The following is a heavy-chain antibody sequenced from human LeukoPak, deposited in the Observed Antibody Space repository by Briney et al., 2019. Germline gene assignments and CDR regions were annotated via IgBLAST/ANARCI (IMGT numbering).Heavy chain of an antibody. V-gene: IGHV4-59*01. CDR3: ARSPNPYYDILTGYHWFDP. CDR1: GGSFSDYY. J-gene: IGHJ5*02. Sequence: SETLSLTCAVYGGSFSDYYWSWIRQPPGKGLEWIGYIYYSGSTNYNPSLKSRVTISVDTSKNQFSLKLSSVTAADTAVYYCARSPNPYYDILTGYHWFDPWGQGTLVTVSS. D-gene: IGHD3-9*01. CDR2: IYYSGST.